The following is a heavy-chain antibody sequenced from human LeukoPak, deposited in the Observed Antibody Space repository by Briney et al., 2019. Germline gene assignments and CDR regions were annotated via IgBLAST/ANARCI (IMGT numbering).Heavy chain of an antibody. D-gene: IGHD4-17*01. CDR3: AKSDYGDLYYFDY. CDR1: RFTFSSYG. J-gene: IGHJ4*02. CDR2: ISYDGSNK. V-gene: IGHV3-30*18. Sequence: GGSLRLSCAASRFTFSSYGMHWVRQAPGKGLEWVAVISYDGSNKYYADPVKGRFTISRDNSKNTLYLQMNSLRAEDTAVYYCAKSDYGDLYYFDYWGQGTLVTVSS.